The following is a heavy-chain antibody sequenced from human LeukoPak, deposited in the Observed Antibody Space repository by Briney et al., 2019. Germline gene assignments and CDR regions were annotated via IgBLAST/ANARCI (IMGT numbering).Heavy chain of an antibody. J-gene: IGHJ4*02. CDR3: ATGIQLWLGV. Sequence: PSETLSLTCTVSGASISSSSYYWVWIRQPPGKGLEWIGYIYYSGSTNYNPSLKSRVTISVDTSKNQFSLKLSSVTAADTAVYYCATGIQLWLGVWGQGTLVTVSS. V-gene: IGHV4-61*05. CDR1: GASISSSSYY. D-gene: IGHD5-18*01. CDR2: IYYSGST.